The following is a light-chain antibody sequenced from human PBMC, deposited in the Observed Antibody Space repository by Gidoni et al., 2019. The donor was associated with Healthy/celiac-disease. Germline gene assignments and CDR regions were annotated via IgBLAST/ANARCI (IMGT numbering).Light chain of an antibody. Sequence: DMVMTQSPRSLPVTPGEPASISCRSSQSLLHSNGYNYLDWYLQKPGQSPQLLIYLGSNRASGVPDRFSGSGSGTDFTLKISRVEAEDVGVYYCMQALQTPHFGQGTRLEIK. CDR3: MQALQTPH. J-gene: IGKJ5*01. V-gene: IGKV2-28*01. CDR1: QSLLHSNGYNY. CDR2: LGS.